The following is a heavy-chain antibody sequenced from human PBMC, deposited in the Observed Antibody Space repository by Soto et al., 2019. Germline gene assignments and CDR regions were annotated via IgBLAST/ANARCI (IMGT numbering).Heavy chain of an antibody. CDR3: ARDHINGWKFDY. D-gene: IGHD6-19*01. CDR1: GFTFSNYW. V-gene: IGHV3-7*01. J-gene: IGHJ4*02. CDR2: IKQDGSQN. Sequence: GGSLRLSCAASGFTFSNYWVSWVRQASGKGLEWVANIKQDGSQNYYVDSVKGRFTTSRDNTKNSFYLQMNSLRAEDTAVYHCARDHINGWKFDYWGRGTLVTGSS.